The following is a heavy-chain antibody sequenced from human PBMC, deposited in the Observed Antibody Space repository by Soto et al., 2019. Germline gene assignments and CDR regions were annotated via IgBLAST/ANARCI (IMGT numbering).Heavy chain of an antibody. CDR3: ARGGVAALEGRWCDP. V-gene: IGHV4-59*01. Sequence: SETLSLTCTVSGGSISGYYWGWIRQPPGKGLEWIGYIHYSGSTNYNPSLRSRVTISVDTPKNQFSLKVNSMTAADTAISYCARGGVAALEGRWCDPWGQGNLVPVSS. D-gene: IGHD6-25*01. CDR2: IHYSGST. J-gene: IGHJ5*02. CDR1: GGSISGYY.